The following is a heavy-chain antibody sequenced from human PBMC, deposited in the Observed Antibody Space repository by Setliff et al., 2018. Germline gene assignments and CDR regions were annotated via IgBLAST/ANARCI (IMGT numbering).Heavy chain of an antibody. J-gene: IGHJ6*03. CDR1: GYSFINYG. V-gene: IGHV1-69*05. Sequence: GASVKVSCKTSGYSFINYGINWVRQAPGQGLEWMGGTIPIFGTTDYAQKFQGRVTIITDESTSTAFMQLSSLRSEDTAVYYCVREGVDSRSSTDYRYYMDVWGKGTTVTVSS. CDR3: VREGVDSRSSTDYRYYMDV. CDR2: TIPIFGTT. D-gene: IGHD3-22*01.